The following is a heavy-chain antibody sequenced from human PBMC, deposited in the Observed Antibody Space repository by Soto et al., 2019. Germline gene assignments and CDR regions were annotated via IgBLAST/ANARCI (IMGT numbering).Heavy chain of an antibody. CDR1: GDTFNSNA. CDR3: ARVPDRPPALLN. CDR2: IVPILGVA. V-gene: IGHV1-69*04. J-gene: IGHJ4*02. D-gene: IGHD2-2*01. Sequence: QVQLVQSGAEVKKPGSSVKVSCKTSGDTFNSNAISWVRQAPGQGLEWMGRIVPILGVADYAQKFQGRVTLTADKSTSTVYMELSSLRSEDTALYYCARVPDRPPALLNWGQGTLVTVSS.